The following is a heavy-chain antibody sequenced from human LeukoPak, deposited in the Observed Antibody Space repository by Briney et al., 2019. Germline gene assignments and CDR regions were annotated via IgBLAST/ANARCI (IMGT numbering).Heavy chain of an antibody. CDR1: GFTFGDYA. CDR3: TLPSSSWSNFDY. CDR2: IRSKAYGGTT. V-gene: IGHV3-49*04. D-gene: IGHD6-13*01. Sequence: GGSLRLSCTASGFTFGDYAMSWVRQAPGKGLEWVGFIRSKAYGGTTEYAASVKGRFTISRDDSKSIAYLQMNSLKTEDTAVYYCTLPSSSWSNFDYWGQGTLVTVSS. J-gene: IGHJ4*02.